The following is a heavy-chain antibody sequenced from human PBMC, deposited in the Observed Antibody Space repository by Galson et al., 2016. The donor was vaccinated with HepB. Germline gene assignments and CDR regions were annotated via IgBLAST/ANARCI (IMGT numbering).Heavy chain of an antibody. V-gene: IGHV4-4*02. Sequence: SLRLSCAASGFTLSTHAMSGVRQSPGKGLEWIGEIYHTGDTNYNPSLRSRVTLSVDKSKNQFSLKLNSVTAADTAVYYCAKIRLLCPSTTCYGVGLDYWGQGTLVTVSS. CDR2: IYHTGDT. J-gene: IGHJ4*02. CDR3: AKIRLLCPSTTCYGVGLDY. D-gene: IGHD2-2*01. CDR1: GFTLSTHAM.